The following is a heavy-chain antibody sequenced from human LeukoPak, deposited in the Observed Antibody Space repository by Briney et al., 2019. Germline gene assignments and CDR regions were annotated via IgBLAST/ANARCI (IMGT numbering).Heavy chain of an antibody. V-gene: IGHV3-21*01. CDR1: GFTFSSYA. CDR2: ISRTSAYI. D-gene: IGHD2-2*01. CDR3: ARDERRYCSDSSCYPGDY. Sequence: GGSLRLSCAASGFTFSSYAMTWVRQAPGKGLEWVSAISRTSAYIYYSDSVKGRFTISRDNAKNSVYLQIDSLRAEDTAVYYCARDERRYCSDSSCYPGDYWGQGTLVTVSS. J-gene: IGHJ4*02.